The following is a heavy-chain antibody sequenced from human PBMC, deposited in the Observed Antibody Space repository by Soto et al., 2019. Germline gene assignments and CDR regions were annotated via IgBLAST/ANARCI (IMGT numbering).Heavy chain of an antibody. CDR1: GGSISSGGYS. CDR3: ARGPRGMDV. V-gene: IGHV4-30-2*06. Sequence: PSETLSLTCAVSGGSISSGGYSWSWIRQSPGKGLEWIGYIYHSGSTYYNPSLKSRVTISVDRSKNQFSLKLSSVTAADTAVYYCARGPRGMDVWGQGTTVTVSS. J-gene: IGHJ6*02. CDR2: IYHSGST.